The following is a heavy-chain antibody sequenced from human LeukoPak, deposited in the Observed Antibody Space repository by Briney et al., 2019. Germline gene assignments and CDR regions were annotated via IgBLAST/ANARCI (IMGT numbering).Heavy chain of an antibody. CDR1: GGSLSSGDYY. J-gene: IGHJ3*02. V-gene: IGHV4-30-4*08. Sequence: SQTLSLTCTVSGGSLSSGDYYWSWIRQPPGKGLEWIGYIYYSGSTYYNPSLKSRVTISVGTSKSQFSLKPSSVTAADTAVYYCARIVGAGDAFDIWGQGTMVTVSS. CDR3: ARIVGAGDAFDI. D-gene: IGHD1-26*01. CDR2: IYYSGST.